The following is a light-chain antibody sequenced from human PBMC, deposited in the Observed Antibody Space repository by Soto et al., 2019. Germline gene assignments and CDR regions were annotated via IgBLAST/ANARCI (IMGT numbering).Light chain of an antibody. Sequence: QSVLTQPPSVSGAPGQRVTISCTGSSSNIGAGYGVHWYQLLPGTTPKLLIYANSDRPSGVPDRFSGSKSGTSASLAITGLQADDEADYYCQSYDSSLTVVFGGGTQLTVL. J-gene: IGLJ2*01. V-gene: IGLV1-40*01. CDR3: QSYDSSLTVV. CDR1: SSNIGAGYG. CDR2: ANS.